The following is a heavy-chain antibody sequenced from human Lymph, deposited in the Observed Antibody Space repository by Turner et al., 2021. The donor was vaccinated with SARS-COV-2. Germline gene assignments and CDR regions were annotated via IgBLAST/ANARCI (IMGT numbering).Heavy chain of an antibody. V-gene: IGHV4-59*01. Sequence: QVQLQESGPRLVQPLETLSLTCTVSGASMNSNYWSWIRQPPGKRLDWIGYIYYRGSTNYNPSLKSRVTISVDTSKNQFSLKLTSVTAADTAIYYCARETVNNWVDPWGQGILVTVSS. J-gene: IGHJ5*02. CDR3: ARETVNNWVDP. CDR2: IYYRGST. CDR1: GASMNSNY. D-gene: IGHD2-21*02.